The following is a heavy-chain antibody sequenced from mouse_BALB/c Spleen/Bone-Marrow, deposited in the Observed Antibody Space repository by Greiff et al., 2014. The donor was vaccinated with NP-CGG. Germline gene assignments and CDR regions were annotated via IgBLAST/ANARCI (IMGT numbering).Heavy chain of an antibody. V-gene: IGHV1-54*01. J-gene: IGHJ3*01. CDR3: ARRDYSFAC. CDR2: INPGSGGT. CDR1: GYAFTNYL. Sequence: QVQLKESGAELVRPGTSVKVSCKASGYAFTNYLIEWVKQRPGQGLEWIGVINPGSGGTNHNEKFKGKATLTADKSSSTAYMQLSSLTSDDSAVYFCARRDYSFACWGQGTLVTVSA. D-gene: IGHD2-13*01.